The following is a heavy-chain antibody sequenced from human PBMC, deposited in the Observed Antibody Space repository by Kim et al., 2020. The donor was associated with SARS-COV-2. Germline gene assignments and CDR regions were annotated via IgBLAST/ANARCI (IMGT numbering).Heavy chain of an antibody. CDR3: ARDNCYGSGTNNWFDP. J-gene: IGHJ5*02. V-gene: IGHV6-1*01. Sequence: SQTLSLTCAISGDSVSSNSAAWDWIRQSPSRGLEWLGRTYYRSKWYNDYAVSVKSRITINPDPSKNQFSLQLNSVTPEDTSVYYCARDNCYGSGTNNWFDPWGQGTLVTVS. D-gene: IGHD3-10*01. CDR2: TYYRSKWYN. CDR1: GDSVSSNSAA.